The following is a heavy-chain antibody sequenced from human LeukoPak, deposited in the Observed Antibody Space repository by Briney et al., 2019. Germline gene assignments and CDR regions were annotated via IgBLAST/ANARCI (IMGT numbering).Heavy chain of an antibody. CDR2: ISGSGGST. Sequence: PGGSLRLSCAASGFTFSSYAMSWVRQAPGKGLEWVSAISGSGGSTYYADSVKGRFTISRDNSKNTLYLQMNSLRAEDTAVYYCAKDRGLNYYDSSGYYFFDYWGQGTLVTVSS. D-gene: IGHD3-22*01. CDR3: AKDRGLNYYDSSGYYFFDY. V-gene: IGHV3-23*01. CDR1: GFTFSSYA. J-gene: IGHJ4*02.